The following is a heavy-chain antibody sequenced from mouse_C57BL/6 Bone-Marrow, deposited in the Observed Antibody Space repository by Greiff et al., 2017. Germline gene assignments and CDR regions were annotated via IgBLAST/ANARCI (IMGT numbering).Heavy chain of an antibody. D-gene: IGHD1-1*01. Sequence: EVQGVESGGGLVKPGGSLKLSCAASGFTFSSYAMSWVRQTPEKRLEWVATISDGGSYTYYPDNVKGRFTISRDNDKNNLYLQMSHLKSEDTAMYYCARSSYYYGSLFAYWGQGTLVTVSA. V-gene: IGHV5-4*01. CDR2: ISDGGSYT. J-gene: IGHJ3*01. CDR3: ARSSYYYGSLFAY. CDR1: GFTFSSYA.